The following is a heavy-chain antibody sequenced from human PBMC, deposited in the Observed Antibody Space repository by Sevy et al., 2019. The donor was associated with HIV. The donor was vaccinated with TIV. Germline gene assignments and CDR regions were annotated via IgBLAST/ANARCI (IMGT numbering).Heavy chain of an antibody. J-gene: IGHJ4*02. D-gene: IGHD5-12*01. CDR2: ISSSSSTI. Sequence: GGSLRLSCAASGFTFSSYSMNWVRQAPGNGLEWVSYISSSSSTIYYADSVKGRFTISRDNAKNSLYLQMNSLRDEDTAVYYCARGRKDSGYDYSVDYLGQGTLVTVSS. CDR3: ARGRKDSGYDYSVDY. V-gene: IGHV3-48*02. CDR1: GFTFSSYS.